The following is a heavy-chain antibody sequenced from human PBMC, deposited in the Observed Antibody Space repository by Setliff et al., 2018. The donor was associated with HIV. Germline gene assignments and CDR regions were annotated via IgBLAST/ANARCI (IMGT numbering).Heavy chain of an antibody. Sequence: PGESLKISCKGSGYSFTNYWIGWVRQMPGKGLEWMGIISPGDSETRYNPPFQGQVTISADKSIHTAYLQWSGLKASDTAIYYCARLGPGPMFRTNFDYWGQGTQVTVSS. V-gene: IGHV5-51*01. CDR3: ARLGPGPMFRTNFDY. D-gene: IGHD3-10*01. CDR1: GYSFTNYW. J-gene: IGHJ4*02. CDR2: ISPGDSET.